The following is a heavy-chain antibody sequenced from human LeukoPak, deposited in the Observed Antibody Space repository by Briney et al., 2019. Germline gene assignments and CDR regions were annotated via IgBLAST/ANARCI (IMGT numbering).Heavy chain of an antibody. J-gene: IGHJ4*02. V-gene: IGHV3-74*01. CDR1: GFTFSRYW. CDR3: PRDPAGYNSA. D-gene: IGHD6-19*01. CDR2: INSDGSST. Sequence: GGSLRLSCAASGFTFSRYWMHWVRQAPGKGLVWVSRINSDGSSTSYAGSVKGRFTASRDNAKNTLYLQMNSLRAEDTALYYCPRDPAGYNSAWGQGTLVTVSS.